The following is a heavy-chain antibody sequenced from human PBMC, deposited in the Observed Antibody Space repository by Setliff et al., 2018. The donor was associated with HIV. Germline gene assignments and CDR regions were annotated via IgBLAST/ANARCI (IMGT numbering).Heavy chain of an antibody. CDR1: GGSLGSHY. J-gene: IGHJ6*02. D-gene: IGHD3-9*01. V-gene: IGHV4-59*11. CDR2: IYYSGST. Sequence: SETLSLTCSVSGGSLGSHYWSWVRQPPGKGLEWIGYIYYSGSTNYNPSLRSRVTISVDTSKNQVSLRLTSVTSADTALYYCARASQQYYDILTGFNYYYGMDVWGRGITVTVSS. CDR3: ARASQQYYDILTGFNYYYGMDV.